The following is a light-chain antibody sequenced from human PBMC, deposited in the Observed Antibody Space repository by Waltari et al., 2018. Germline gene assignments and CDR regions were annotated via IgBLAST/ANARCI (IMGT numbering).Light chain of an antibody. CDR2: EVT. Sequence: QAALTQPASVSGSPGHSITISCTGTSSDVGSYNLVSWYQQHPAKAPKIMIYEVTKRPSGVSNRFSGSKSGNTASLTISGLQAEDEADYYCCSYAGSTTWVFGGGTKLTVL. CDR3: CSYAGSTTWV. V-gene: IGLV2-23*02. CDR1: SSDVGSYNL. J-gene: IGLJ3*02.